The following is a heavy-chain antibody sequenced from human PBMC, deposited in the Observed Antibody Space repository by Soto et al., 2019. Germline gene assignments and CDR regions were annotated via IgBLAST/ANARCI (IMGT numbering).Heavy chain of an antibody. J-gene: IGHJ6*02. V-gene: IGHV4-59*01. CDR1: GGSISSYY. CDR3: ARDPRDGSGYYYGMDV. CDR2: IYYSGSI. D-gene: IGHD6-19*01. Sequence: SETLSLTCTVSGGSISSYYWSWIRQPPGKGLEWIGYIYYSGSINYNPSLKSRVTISVDTSKNQFSLKLSSVTAADTAVYYCARDPRDGSGYYYGMDVWGQGTTVTVSS.